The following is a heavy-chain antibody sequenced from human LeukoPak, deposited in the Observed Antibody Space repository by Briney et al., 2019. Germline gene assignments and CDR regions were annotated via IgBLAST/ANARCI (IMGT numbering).Heavy chain of an antibody. D-gene: IGHD3-22*01. CDR1: GSTFSSYE. CDR3: AREPRGYYDSSGYYRSAFDI. CDR2: ISSSGSTI. V-gene: IGHV3-48*03. J-gene: IGHJ3*02. Sequence: GGSLRLSCAASGSTFSSYEMNWVRQAPGKGLEWVSYISSSGSTIYYADSVKGRFTISRDNAKNSLYLQMNSLRAEDTAVYYCAREPRGYYDSSGYYRSAFDIWGQGTMVTVSS.